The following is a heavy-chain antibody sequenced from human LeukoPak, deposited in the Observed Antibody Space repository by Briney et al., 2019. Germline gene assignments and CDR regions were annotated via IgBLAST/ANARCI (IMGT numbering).Heavy chain of an antibody. J-gene: IGHJ4*02. V-gene: IGHV1-18*03. Sequence: ASVKVSCKASGYTFTSYGINWVRQAPGQGLEWMGWISAYNGDTNYAQKFQGRVTMTTDTSTSTAYMELRSLRSDDMAVYYCARDPTAAGFFDYWGQGTLVTVSS. D-gene: IGHD6-13*01. CDR1: GYTFTSYG. CDR3: ARDPTAAGFFDY. CDR2: ISAYNGDT.